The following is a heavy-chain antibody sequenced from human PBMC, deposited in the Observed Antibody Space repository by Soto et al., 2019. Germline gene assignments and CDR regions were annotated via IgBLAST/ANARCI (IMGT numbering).Heavy chain of an antibody. D-gene: IGHD3-22*01. V-gene: IGHV3-49*04. CDR1: GFSFANYA. CDR2: ISGEANGGTT. J-gene: IGHJ4*02. CDR3: TSFYYEHRGYFVY. Sequence: EVRLVESGGGPVESGRSLRLSCTSSGFSFANYALTWVRQAPGKGLEWLGFISGEANGGTTDYAAFLRGRATISRDDSKGVAYLDINNLQSDDTAIYYCTSFYYEHRGYFVYWGQGTRVAVSS.